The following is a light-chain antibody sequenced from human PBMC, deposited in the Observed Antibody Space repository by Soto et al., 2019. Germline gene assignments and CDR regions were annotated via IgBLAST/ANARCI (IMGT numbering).Light chain of an antibody. CDR2: GAS. J-gene: IGKJ1*01. CDR3: QQYGSSPTWT. CDR1: QSVSSSY. V-gene: IGKV3-20*01. Sequence: EIVLTQSPGTLSLSPRERATLSCRASQSVSSSYLAWYQQKPGQAPRLLIYGASSRATAIPDRFSGSGSGTDFTLTISRLEPEDFAVYYCQQYGSSPTWTFGQGTKVEIK.